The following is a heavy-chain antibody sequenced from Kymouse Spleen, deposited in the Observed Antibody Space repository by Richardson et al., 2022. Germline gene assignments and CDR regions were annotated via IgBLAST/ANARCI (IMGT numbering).Heavy chain of an antibody. V-gene: IGHV3-9*01. Sequence: EVQLVESGGGLVQPGRSLRLSCAASGFTFDDYAMHWVRQAPGKGLEWVSGISWNSGSIGYADSVKGRFTISRDNAKNSLYLQMNSLRAEDTALYYCAKDIEGAVAGTLDYWGQGTLVTVSS. J-gene: IGHJ4*02. CDR1: GFTFDDYA. D-gene: IGHD6-19*01. CDR2: ISWNSGSI. CDR3: AKDIEGAVAGTLDY.